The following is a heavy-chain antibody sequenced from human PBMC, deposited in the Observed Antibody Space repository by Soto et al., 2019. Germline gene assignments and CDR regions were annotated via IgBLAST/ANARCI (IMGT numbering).Heavy chain of an antibody. CDR1: GYTFTSYD. CDR3: ARDCISTSCHLDY. V-gene: IGHV1-8*01. Sequence: ASVKVSCKASGYTFTSYDINWVRQATGQGLEYLGWMNPNSGNTGYVQKFQGRVTMTRDTSISTAYMELSSLRSEDTAVYYCARDCISTSCHLDYWGQGTLVTVSS. J-gene: IGHJ4*02. CDR2: MNPNSGNT. D-gene: IGHD2-2*01.